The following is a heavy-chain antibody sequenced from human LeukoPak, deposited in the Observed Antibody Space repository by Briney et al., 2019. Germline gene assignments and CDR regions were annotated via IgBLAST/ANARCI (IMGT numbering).Heavy chain of an antibody. CDR2: IYYSGST. CDR3: ARGEGAVAGTTHWYFDL. Sequence: SETLSLTCTVSGGSISSYYWSWIRQTPGKGLEWIGYIYYSGSTNYNPSLKGRVTISVDTSKNQFSLKLSSVTAADTAVYYCARGEGAVAGTTHWYFDLWRRGTLVTVSS. J-gene: IGHJ2*01. CDR1: GGSISSYY. V-gene: IGHV4-59*12. D-gene: IGHD6-19*01.